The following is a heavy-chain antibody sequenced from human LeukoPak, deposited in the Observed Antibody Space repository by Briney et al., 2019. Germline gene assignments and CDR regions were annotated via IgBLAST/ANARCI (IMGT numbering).Heavy chain of an antibody. D-gene: IGHD4-17*01. V-gene: IGHV3-30-3*01. J-gene: IGHJ4*02. CDR1: GFTFSSYA. CDR3: ARGDDYGDHFDY. CDR2: ISYDGSNK. Sequence: GGSLRLSCAASGFTFSSYAMHWVRQAPGKGLKWVAVISYDGSNKYYADSVKGRFTISRDNSKNTLYLQMNSLRAEDTAVYYCARGDDYGDHFDYWGQGTLVTVSS.